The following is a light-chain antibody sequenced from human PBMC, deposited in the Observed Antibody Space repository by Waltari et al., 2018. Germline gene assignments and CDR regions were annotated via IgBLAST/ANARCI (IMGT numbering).Light chain of an antibody. Sequence: DIQMTQSPSSLSASVGDTVTISCRASQTIDVYLIWYQQQPGKAPNLLLYAASTLLIGVPSRFSGFGSETEFTLTITGLQPEDFATYYCQQSLDSPYTFGQGTRLEI. CDR1: QTIDVY. CDR2: AAS. J-gene: IGKJ2*01. V-gene: IGKV1-39*01. CDR3: QQSLDSPYT.